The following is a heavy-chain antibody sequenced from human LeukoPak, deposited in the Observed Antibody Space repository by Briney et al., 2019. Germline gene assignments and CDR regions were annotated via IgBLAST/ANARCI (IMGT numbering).Heavy chain of an antibody. V-gene: IGHV2-70*01. Sequence: SGPALVKPTQTLTLTCTFSGFSLSTSGMCVSWIRQPPGKALEWLALIDWADDKYYSTSLKTRLTISKDTSKNQVVLTMTNMDPVDTATYYCARISRYYGSGSYSHFDYWGQGTLVTVSS. CDR1: GFSLSTSGMC. CDR2: IDWADDK. D-gene: IGHD3-10*01. CDR3: ARISRYYGSGSYSHFDY. J-gene: IGHJ4*02.